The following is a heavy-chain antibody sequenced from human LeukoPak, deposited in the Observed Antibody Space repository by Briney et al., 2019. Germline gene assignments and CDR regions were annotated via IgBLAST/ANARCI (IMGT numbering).Heavy chain of an antibody. D-gene: IGHD5-12*01. V-gene: IGHV3-21*01. J-gene: IGHJ4*02. CDR1: GFTFSSYS. CDR3: ARVDFRDGSLFDY. Sequence: PGGSLRLSCAASGFTFSSYSMNWVRQAPGKGLEWVSSISSSSSYIYYADSVKGRFTISRDNAKNSLYLQMDSLRAEDTAVYYCARVDFRDGSLFDYWGQGTLVTVSS. CDR2: ISSSSSYI.